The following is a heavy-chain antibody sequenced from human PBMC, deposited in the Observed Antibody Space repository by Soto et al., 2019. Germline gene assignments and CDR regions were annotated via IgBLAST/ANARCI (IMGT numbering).Heavy chain of an antibody. CDR2: IYSGGST. Sequence: GGSLRLSCAASGFTVSSNYMSWVRQAPGKGLEWVSVIYSGGSTYYADSVKGRFTISRDNSKNTLYLQMNSLRAEDTAVYYCARGRDYDYYYYYMDVWGKGTTVTVSS. CDR1: GFTVSSNY. D-gene: IGHD4-17*01. V-gene: IGHV3-66*01. CDR3: ARGRDYDYYYYYMDV. J-gene: IGHJ6*03.